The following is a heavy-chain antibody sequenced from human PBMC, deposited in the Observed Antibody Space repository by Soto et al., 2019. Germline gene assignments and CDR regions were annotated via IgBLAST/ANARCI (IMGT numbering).Heavy chain of an antibody. D-gene: IGHD5-12*01. J-gene: IGHJ4*02. Sequence: GGSLRLSCAASGFTFSNAWMSWVRQAPGKGLEWVGRIKSKTDGGTTDYAAPVKGRFTISRDDSKNTLYLQMNSLKTEDTAVYYCTTSPTDIVATTTGFDYWGQGPLVTVSS. CDR3: TTSPTDIVATTTGFDY. CDR1: GFTFSNAW. V-gene: IGHV3-15*01. CDR2: IKSKTDGGTT.